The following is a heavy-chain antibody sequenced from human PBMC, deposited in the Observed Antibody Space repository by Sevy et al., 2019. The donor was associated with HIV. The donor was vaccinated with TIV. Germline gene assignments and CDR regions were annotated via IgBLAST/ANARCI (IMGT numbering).Heavy chain of an antibody. CDR2: IWYDGSKT. Sequence: VGSLRLSCAASGFTLSSNHMHWVRQAPGKGLEWVAAIWYDGSKTYYADAVRGRFTISRDNSENTLHLQMNSLTAEDTAVYYCVRDNLGFDYWGQGTLVTVSS. V-gene: IGHV3-33*01. D-gene: IGHD3-16*01. CDR3: VRDNLGFDY. CDR1: GFTLSSNH. J-gene: IGHJ4*02.